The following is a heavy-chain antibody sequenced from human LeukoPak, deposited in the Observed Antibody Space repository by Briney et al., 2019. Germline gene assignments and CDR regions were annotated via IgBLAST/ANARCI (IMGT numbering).Heavy chain of an antibody. Sequence: SETLSLTCTVSGDSISSGGYYWSWIRQHPGKGLEWIGYISYTGSTSYNPSLKSRVSISVDTSNNQFSLSLSSVTAADTAAYYCARDVVVTSSPDAFDIWGQGTMVAVSS. D-gene: IGHD2-21*02. V-gene: IGHV4-31*03. CDR1: GDSISSGGYY. CDR3: ARDVVVTSSPDAFDI. CDR2: ISYTGST. J-gene: IGHJ3*02.